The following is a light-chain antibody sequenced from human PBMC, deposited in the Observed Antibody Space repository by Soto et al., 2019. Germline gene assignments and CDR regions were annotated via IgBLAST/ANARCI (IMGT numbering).Light chain of an antibody. CDR3: HVCSSDGGHPL. J-gene: IGLJ3*02. V-gene: IGLV3-21*01. CDR1: NIGSKC. CDR2: NEV. Sequence: SYELTQPPSVSVAPGKTARITCGGNNIGSKCVHWYQQKADQAPVLVIFNEVDRPSGIPERFSGSNSGNTATLTITRVDAGDEDDYYCHVCSSDGGHPLFGEGTKLTVL.